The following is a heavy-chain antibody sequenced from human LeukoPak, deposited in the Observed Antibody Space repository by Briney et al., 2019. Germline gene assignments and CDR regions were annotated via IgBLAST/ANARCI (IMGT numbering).Heavy chain of an antibody. CDR3: ASAPRQASIGGLDY. J-gene: IGHJ4*02. V-gene: IGHV4-39*02. Sequence: SETLSLTCTVSGGSISSSPYYWGWIRQPPGKGLEWIGAISNTGVTYYNPSLRSRVTIFAYKSKNHFSLNLRSVTAADTALYYCASAPRQASIGGLDYWGQGTLVTVSS. CDR2: ISNTGVT. CDR1: GGSISSSPYY. D-gene: IGHD3-16*01.